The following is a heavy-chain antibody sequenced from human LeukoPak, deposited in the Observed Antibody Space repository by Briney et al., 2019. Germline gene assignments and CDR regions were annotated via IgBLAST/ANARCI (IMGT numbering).Heavy chain of an antibody. J-gene: IGHJ4*02. CDR3: ARALRTGQGDYVPVL. CDR1: GYSFTNYW. Sequence: GESLKISCKGSGYSFTNYWIAWVRQMPGKGLEYMGIIYARDSDTRYSPSFQGQVTISADKSISTAYLQWKSLKASDTAMYYCARALRTGQGDYVPVLWGQGTLVTVSS. V-gene: IGHV5-51*01. CDR2: IYARDSDT. D-gene: IGHD4-17*01.